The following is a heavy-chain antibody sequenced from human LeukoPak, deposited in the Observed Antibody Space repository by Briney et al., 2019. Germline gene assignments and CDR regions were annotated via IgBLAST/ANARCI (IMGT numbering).Heavy chain of an antibody. CDR1: YW. D-gene: IGHD3-22*01. CDR2: IYPGDSDT. V-gene: IGHV5-51*01. J-gene: IGHJ3*02. CDR3: ARLRIVVGDAFDI. Sequence: YWSWIRQPAGKGLEWMGIIYPGDSDTRYSPSFQGQVTISADKSISTAYLQWSSLKASDTAMYYCARLRIVVGDAFDIWGQGTMVTVSS.